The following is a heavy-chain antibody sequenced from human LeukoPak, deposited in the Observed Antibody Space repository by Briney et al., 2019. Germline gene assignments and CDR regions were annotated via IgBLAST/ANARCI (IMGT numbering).Heavy chain of an antibody. V-gene: IGHV3-53*04. D-gene: IGHD3-22*01. Sequence: GGSLRLSCAASGFTFSSYSMNWVRQAPGKGLEWVSVIYSGGSTYYADSVKGRFTISRHKSKNTLYLQMNSLRAEDTAVYYCARAGYFDSSGHYSSFDYWGQGTLVTVSS. CDR3: ARAGYFDSSGHYSSFDY. CDR2: IYSGGST. J-gene: IGHJ4*02. CDR1: GFTFSSYS.